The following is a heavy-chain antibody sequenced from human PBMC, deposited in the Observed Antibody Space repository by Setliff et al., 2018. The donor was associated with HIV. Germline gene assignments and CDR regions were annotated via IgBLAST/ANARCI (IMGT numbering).Heavy chain of an antibody. CDR3: ARDWLDYRILDH. CDR1: GFTFSSFA. Sequence: LRLSCAASGFTFSSFAMSWVRQAPGKGLEWVSGISGSGGSTYYADSVKGRFTVSRDNYKKTLFVHMNSLRAEDTAVYYCARDWLDYRILDHWGQGTLVTVSS. CDR2: ISGSGGST. J-gene: IGHJ4*01. D-gene: IGHD2-15*01. V-gene: IGHV3-23*01.